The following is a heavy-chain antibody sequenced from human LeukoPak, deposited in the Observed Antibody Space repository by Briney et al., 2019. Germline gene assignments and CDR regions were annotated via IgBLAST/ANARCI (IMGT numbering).Heavy chain of an antibody. CDR2: IKTDGSST. CDR1: GFSFSSYW. Sequence: GGSLRLSCAASGFSFSSYWMHWVRQAPWKGLVCVSRIKTDGSSTSYADSVKGRFTISRDNAKNTLYLQMNSLRAEDTAVYYCAREGYYGSAALYSWGHGTLVTVSS. J-gene: IGHJ5*01. CDR3: AREGYYGSAALYS. V-gene: IGHV3-74*01. D-gene: IGHD3-10*01.